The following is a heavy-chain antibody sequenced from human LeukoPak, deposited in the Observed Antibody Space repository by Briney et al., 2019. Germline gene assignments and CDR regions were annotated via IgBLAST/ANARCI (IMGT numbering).Heavy chain of an antibody. V-gene: IGHV6-1*01. Sequence: SQTLSLTCAISGDSVSSNSAAWNWIRQSPSRGLEWLGRTYYRSKWYNDYAVSVKSRITINPDTSKNQFSLQLNSVTPEDMAVYYCARGGQGDSSSWYSPFDYWGQGTLVTVSS. J-gene: IGHJ4*02. CDR2: TYYRSKWYN. CDR3: ARGGQGDSSSWYSPFDY. CDR1: GDSVSSNSAA. D-gene: IGHD6-13*01.